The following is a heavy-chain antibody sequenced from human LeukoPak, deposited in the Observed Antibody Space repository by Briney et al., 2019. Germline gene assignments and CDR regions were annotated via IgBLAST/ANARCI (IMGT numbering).Heavy chain of an antibody. CDR3: ARSPRHLYYFDY. V-gene: IGHV3-23*01. J-gene: IGHJ4*02. CDR1: GFTFGTHA. Sequence: GGSLRLSCAASGFTFGTHAMTWVRQAPGKGLEWVSGMSGRGDTSYYADSVEGRFTISRDNSKNTLFLQMNSLRAEDTAVYYCARSPRHLYYFDYWGQGTLVTVSS. CDR2: MSGRGDTS.